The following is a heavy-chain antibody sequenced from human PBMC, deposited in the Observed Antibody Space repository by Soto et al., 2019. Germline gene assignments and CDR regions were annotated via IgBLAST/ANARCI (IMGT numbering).Heavy chain of an antibody. V-gene: IGHV1-69*12. D-gene: IGHD3-22*01. J-gene: IGHJ4*02. Sequence: QVQLVQSGAEVKQPGSSVKVSSKASGGTFSSYAISWVRQAPGQGLEWMGGIIPIFGTANYAQKFQGRVTITADESTSTAYMELSSLRSEDTAVYYCARSRSYDSSGYGDYWGQGTLVTVSS. CDR3: ARSRSYDSSGYGDY. CDR2: IIPIFGTA. CDR1: GGTFSSYA.